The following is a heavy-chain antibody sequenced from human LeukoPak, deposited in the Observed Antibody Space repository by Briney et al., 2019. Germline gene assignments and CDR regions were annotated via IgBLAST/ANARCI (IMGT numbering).Heavy chain of an antibody. J-gene: IGHJ4*02. CDR2: ISNSGGRT. CDR3: AKDRDFYGD. D-gene: IGHD4-17*01. Sequence: GGSLRLSCVTSGFTFSSHAMTWVRQAPGKGLEWASGISNSGGRTYNADSVKGRFTISRDNSKNTLYLQLNSLRAEDTAVYYCAKDRDFYGDWGQGTLVTVSS. V-gene: IGHV3-23*01. CDR1: GFTFSSHA.